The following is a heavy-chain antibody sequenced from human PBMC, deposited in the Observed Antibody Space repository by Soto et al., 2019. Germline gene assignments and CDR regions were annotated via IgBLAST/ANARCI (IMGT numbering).Heavy chain of an antibody. Sequence: PGGSLRLSCAASGFTFSIYCMSWVRHAPGKGLEWVANIKEDGSEKKYVDSVKGRFTISRDNAKNSLYLQMNSLRAEDTAVYYCARHYGSGSYLYYGMDVWGQGTTVTVSS. D-gene: IGHD3-10*01. CDR1: GFTFSIYC. J-gene: IGHJ6*02. V-gene: IGHV3-7*01. CDR3: ARHYGSGSYLYYGMDV. CDR2: IKEDGSEK.